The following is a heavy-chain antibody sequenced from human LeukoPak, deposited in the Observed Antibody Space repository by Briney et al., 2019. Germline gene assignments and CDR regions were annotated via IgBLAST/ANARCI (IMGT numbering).Heavy chain of an antibody. Sequence: SETLSLTCTVSGGSISSCYWSWIRQPPGKGLEWIGYISYSGTTYYNPSLKSRVTISVDTSKNQFSLKLNSATAAATAVYYCAKHAVEGWYLGQFDYWGQGTLVTVSS. J-gene: IGHJ4*02. CDR1: GGSISSCY. CDR3: AKHAVEGWYLGQFDY. CDR2: ISYSGTT. V-gene: IGHV4-59*06. D-gene: IGHD2-15*01.